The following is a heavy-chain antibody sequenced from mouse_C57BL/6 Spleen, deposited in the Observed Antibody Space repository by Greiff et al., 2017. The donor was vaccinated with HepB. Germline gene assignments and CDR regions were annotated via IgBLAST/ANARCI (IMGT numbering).Heavy chain of an antibody. D-gene: IGHD5-1-1*01. Sequence: EVHLVESGGGLVQSGRSLRLSCATSGFTFSDFYMEWVRQAPGKGLEWIAASRNKANDYTTEYSASVKGRFIVSRDTSQSILYLQMNALRAEDTAIYYCARDADTILDYWGQGTSVTVSS. CDR3: ARDADTILDY. V-gene: IGHV7-1*01. CDR2: SRNKANDYTT. CDR1: GFTFSDFY. J-gene: IGHJ4*01.